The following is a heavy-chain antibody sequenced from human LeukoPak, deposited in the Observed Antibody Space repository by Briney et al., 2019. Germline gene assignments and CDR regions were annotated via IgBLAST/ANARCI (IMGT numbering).Heavy chain of an antibody. D-gene: IGHD3-22*01. Sequence: SETLSLTCAVYGGSFSGYYWSWIRQPPGKGLEWIGEIHYSGSTNYNPSLKSRVTISVDTSKNQFSLKLSSVTAADTAVYYCARFAPKRYLTYYYDSSGYYSGYFDYWGQGTLVTVSS. CDR2: IHYSGST. CDR3: ARFAPKRYLTYYYDSSGYYSGYFDY. CDR1: GGSFSGYY. V-gene: IGHV4-34*01. J-gene: IGHJ4*02.